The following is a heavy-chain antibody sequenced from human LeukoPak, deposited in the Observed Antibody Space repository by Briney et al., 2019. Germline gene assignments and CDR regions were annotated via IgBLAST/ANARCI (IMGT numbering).Heavy chain of an antibody. Sequence: PGGSLRLSCVASGSSVSDDYISWVRQAPGRGLEWVPVIYSGGHTFYGDSVKGRFTISRDNSKNTLYLQMSGLRVEDTAVYFCARVLPSSPGHYYYGMDVWGQGTTVTVSS. J-gene: IGHJ6*01. CDR3: ARVLPSSPGHYYYGMDV. CDR2: IYSGGHT. D-gene: IGHD2-15*01. CDR1: GSSVSDDY. V-gene: IGHV3-66*01.